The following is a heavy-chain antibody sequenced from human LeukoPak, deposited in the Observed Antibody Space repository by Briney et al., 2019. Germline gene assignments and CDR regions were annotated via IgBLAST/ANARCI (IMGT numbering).Heavy chain of an antibody. J-gene: IGHJ4*02. CDR2: IYHSGST. CDR3: ARASFGELSYDY. D-gene: IGHD3-10*01. V-gene: IGHV4-38-2*02. Sequence: SETLSLTCTVSGYSFSSGYYWGWIRRSPGKGLEWIGNIYHSGSTNYNSSLKSRVTISVDTSKNQFSLKLSSVTAADTAVYYCARASFGELSYDYWGQGTLVTVSS. CDR1: GYSFSSGYY.